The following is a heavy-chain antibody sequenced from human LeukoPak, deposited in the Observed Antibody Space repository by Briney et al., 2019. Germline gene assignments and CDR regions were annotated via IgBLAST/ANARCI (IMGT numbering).Heavy chain of an antibody. V-gene: IGHV3-23*01. Sequence: PGGSLRLSRAASGFTFSSYAMSWVRQAPGKGLEWVSAISGSGGSTYYADSVKGRFTISRDNSKNTLYLQMNSLRAEDTAVYYCAKAKVQYYDLFDIWGQGTMVTVSS. J-gene: IGHJ3*02. CDR1: GFTFSSYA. CDR3: AKAKVQYYDLFDI. CDR2: ISGSGGST. D-gene: IGHD3-22*01.